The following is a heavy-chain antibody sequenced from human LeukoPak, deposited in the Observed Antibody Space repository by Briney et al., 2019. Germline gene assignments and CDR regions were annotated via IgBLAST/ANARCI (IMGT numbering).Heavy chain of an antibody. J-gene: IGHJ6*02. V-gene: IGHV1-46*01. CDR3: EKAQNYGMDV. CDR2: INTSSNTT. Sequence: ASVKLSCKSSGYTFTTYYMHWVRQAPGPGLGWMGIINTSSNTTYYAKKFHGRVTTTRDTTTSTAYMALRSLLSADPSVYYWEKAQNYGMDVWGRGTTVSVSS. CDR1: GYTFTTYY. D-gene: IGHD2/OR15-2a*01.